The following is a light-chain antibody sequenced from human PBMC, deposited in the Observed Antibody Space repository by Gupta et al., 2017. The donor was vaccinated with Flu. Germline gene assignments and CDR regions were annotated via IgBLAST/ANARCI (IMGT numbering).Light chain of an antibody. CDR3: QQYDNLRLMYT. J-gene: IGKJ2*01. CDR1: QDISNY. Sequence: RVTITCQASQDISNYLNWYQQKPGKAPKLLIYDASNLETGVPSRFSGSGSGTDFTFTISSLQPEDIATYYCQQYDNLRLMYTFGQGTKLEIK. V-gene: IGKV1-33*01. CDR2: DAS.